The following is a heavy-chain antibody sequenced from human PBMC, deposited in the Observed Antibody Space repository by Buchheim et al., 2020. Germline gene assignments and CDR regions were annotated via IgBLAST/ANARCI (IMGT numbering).Heavy chain of an antibody. D-gene: IGHD2-15*01. CDR1: GFTFSDYY. V-gene: IGHV3-11*06. CDR2: ISSSSSYT. J-gene: IGHJ6*02. Sequence: QVQLVESGGGLVKPGGSLRLSCAASGFTFSDYYMSWIRQAPGKGLEWVSYISSSSSYTNYADSVKGRFTISRDNAKNSLYLQMNSLRAEDTAVYYCARDFVVVVAATLHYYYGMDVWGQGTT. CDR3: ARDFVVVVAATLHYYYGMDV.